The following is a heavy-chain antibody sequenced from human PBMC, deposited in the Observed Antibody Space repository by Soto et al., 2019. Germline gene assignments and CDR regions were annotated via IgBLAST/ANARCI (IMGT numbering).Heavy chain of an antibody. V-gene: IGHV3-30*18. J-gene: IGHJ4*02. CDR1: GFRFSSFN. CDR2: ISHDGSDI. Sequence: QVQLVESGGGVVHPGRSLRLSCVTSGFRFSSFNMDWLRQTPGKGLEWVAAISHDGSDISYRDSVKGRFTISRDKSKNTLYLQMDSLRPDDAGVYYCAKESLDYYDLGRFYVPAFDYWGQGTPVCVSS. CDR3: AKESLDYYDLGRFYVPAFDY. D-gene: IGHD3-10*01.